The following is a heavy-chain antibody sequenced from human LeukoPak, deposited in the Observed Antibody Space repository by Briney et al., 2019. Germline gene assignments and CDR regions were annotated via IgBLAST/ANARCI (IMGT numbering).Heavy chain of an antibody. V-gene: IGHV3-30*18. D-gene: IGHD2-2*01. CDR1: GFTFSSYC. Sequence: PGRSMRLSCAASGFTFSSYCMHWVRQAPGKWLEWVAVISYDGSNKYYADSVKGRFTISRDNSKNTLYLQMNSLRAEDTAVYYCAKQAWDCSSTSCRKEGYYYYGMDVWGQGTTVTVSS. CDR3: AKQAWDCSSTSCRKEGYYYYGMDV. CDR2: ISYDGSNK. J-gene: IGHJ6*02.